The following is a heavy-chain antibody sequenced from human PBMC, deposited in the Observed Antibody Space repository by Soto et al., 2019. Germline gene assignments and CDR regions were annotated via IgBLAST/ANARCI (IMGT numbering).Heavy chain of an antibody. D-gene: IGHD2-21*02. CDR3: ARAGPYCGSDCYPWAFDI. CDR1: GFTFSTYG. J-gene: IGHJ3*02. CDR2: IWYEGLNI. Sequence: QVQLVESGGGVVQPGTSLRLSCAASGFTFSTYGMHWVRQTPGKGLEWVAIIWYEGLNIYYADSVKGRFTISRDDSKNTVYLEMNSLRPGDTAVYYCARAGPYCGSDCYPWAFDIWGHGKVVTVSS. V-gene: IGHV3-33*01.